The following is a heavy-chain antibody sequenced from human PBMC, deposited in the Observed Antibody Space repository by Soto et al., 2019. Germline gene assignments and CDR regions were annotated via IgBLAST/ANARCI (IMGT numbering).Heavy chain of an antibody. D-gene: IGHD2-2*01. CDR2: ISYDGSNK. J-gene: IGHJ6*02. CDR3: AKGQHCSSTSCYFYYYGMDV. V-gene: IGHV3-30*18. Sequence: QVQLVESGGGVVQPGRSLRLSCAASGFIFNTYDMHWVRQAPGKGLEWVAVISYDGSNKYYADSVKGRLTISRDNSKKMLYLQMNSLRPEDTAVYYCAKGQHCSSTSCYFYYYGMDVWGQGIKVAVSS. CDR1: GFIFNTYD.